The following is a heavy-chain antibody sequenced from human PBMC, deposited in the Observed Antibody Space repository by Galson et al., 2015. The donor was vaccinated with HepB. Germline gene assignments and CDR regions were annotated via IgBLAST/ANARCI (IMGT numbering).Heavy chain of an antibody. D-gene: IGHD3-3*01. Sequence: SLRLSCAASGFTFSSYGMNWVRQAPGKGLEWVSSISSSSSYIYYADSVKGRFTISRDNAKNSLYLQMNSLRAEDTAVYYCARAGVEWLFAPFDYWGQGTLVTVSS. CDR3: ARAGVEWLFAPFDY. V-gene: IGHV3-21*01. J-gene: IGHJ4*02. CDR1: GFTFSSYG. CDR2: ISSSSSYI.